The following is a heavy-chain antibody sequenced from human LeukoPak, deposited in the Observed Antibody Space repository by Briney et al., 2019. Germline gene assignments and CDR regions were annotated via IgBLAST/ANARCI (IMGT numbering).Heavy chain of an antibody. J-gene: IGHJ6*03. Sequence: ASVKVSCKASGGTFSSYAISWVRQAPGQGLEWMGGIIPIFGTANYAQKFQGRVTITADESTSTAYMELSSLRSEDTAVYYCATAAYYYDSSGYWGGYYYYYYYMDVWGKGTTVTVSS. CDR2: IIPIFGTA. D-gene: IGHD3-22*01. CDR1: GGTFSSYA. V-gene: IGHV1-69*13. CDR3: ATAAYYYDSSGYWGGYYYYYYYMDV.